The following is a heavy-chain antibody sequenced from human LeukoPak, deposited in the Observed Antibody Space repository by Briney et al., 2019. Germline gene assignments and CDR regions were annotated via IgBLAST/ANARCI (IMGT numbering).Heavy chain of an antibody. D-gene: IGHD3-10*01. CDR2: IYYSGST. V-gene: IGHV4-59*08. Sequence: SETLSLTCTVSGGSISSYYWSWIRQPRGKGLEWIGYIYYSGSTNYNPSLKSRVTISVDTSKNQFSLKLSSVTAADTAVYYCARFVRGAYYFGYWGQGTLVTVSS. CDR3: ARFVRGAYYFGY. CDR1: GGSISSYY. J-gene: IGHJ4*02.